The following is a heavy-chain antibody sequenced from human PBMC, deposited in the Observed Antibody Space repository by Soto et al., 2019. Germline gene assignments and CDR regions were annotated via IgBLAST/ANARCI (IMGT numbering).Heavy chain of an antibody. CDR1: GGTFSSYT. CDR2: IIPILGIA. J-gene: IGHJ6*03. CDR3: ARVLQQLVQGYYYYYMDV. D-gene: IGHD6-6*01. Sequence: ASVKVSCKASGGTFSSYTISWVRQAPGQRLEWMGRIIPILGIANYAQKFQGRVTITADKSTSTAYMELSSLRTEDTAVYYCARVLQQLVQGYYYYYMDVWGKGTTVTVSS. V-gene: IGHV1-69*02.